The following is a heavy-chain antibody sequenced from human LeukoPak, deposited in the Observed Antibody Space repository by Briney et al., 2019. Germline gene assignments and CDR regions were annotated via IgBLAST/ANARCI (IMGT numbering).Heavy chain of an antibody. CDR1: GGSISSTLYF. CDR2: LSYSGRT. Sequence: PSETLSLTCTVSGGSISSTLYFWGCIRQPPGKGREWIWSLSYSGRTYYNPSHKSRVTISVDTSKNQFSLKLSSVTAADTAVYYCARHIDVCHMWGQGTMVSVSS. J-gene: IGHJ3*02. V-gene: IGHV4-39*01. CDR3: ARHIDVCHM.